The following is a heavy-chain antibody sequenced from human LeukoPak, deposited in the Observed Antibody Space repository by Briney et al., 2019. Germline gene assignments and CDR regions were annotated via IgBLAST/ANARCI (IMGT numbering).Heavy chain of an antibody. CDR2: IYYSGST. CDR1: GGSISSSSYY. J-gene: IGHJ4*02. D-gene: IGHD3-3*01. Sequence: SETLSLTCTVSGGSISSSSYYWGWIRQPPGKGLEWIGSIYYSGSTNYNPSLKSRVTISVDTSKNQFSLKLSSVTAADTAVYYCARHRRSGRITIFGAGHFDYWGQGTLVTVSS. CDR3: ARHRRSGRITIFGAGHFDY. V-gene: IGHV4-39*01.